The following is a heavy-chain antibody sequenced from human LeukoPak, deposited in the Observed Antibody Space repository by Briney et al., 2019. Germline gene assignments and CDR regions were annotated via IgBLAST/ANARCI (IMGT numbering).Heavy chain of an antibody. CDR3: ARNGDGVDYSNSYDAFDI. V-gene: IGHV1-69*05. D-gene: IGHD4-11*01. Sequence: SVKVSCKASGGTFSSYAISWVRQAPGQGLEWMGGIIPSFGTAIYAQKFQGRVTITTDESTSTAYMELSSLRSEDTAVYYCARNGDGVDYSNSYDAFDIWGQGTMVTVSS. J-gene: IGHJ3*02. CDR2: IIPSFGTA. CDR1: GGTFSSYA.